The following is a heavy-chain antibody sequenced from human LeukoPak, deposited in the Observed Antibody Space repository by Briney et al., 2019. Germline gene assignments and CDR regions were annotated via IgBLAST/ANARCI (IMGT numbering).Heavy chain of an antibody. V-gene: IGHV3-30*18. CDR2: ISYDGSNK. CDR1: GFTFSSYG. D-gene: IGHD6-13*01. CDR3: AKEASSWSIYNWFDP. J-gene: IGHJ5*01. Sequence: PGGSLRLSCGASGFTFSSYGMHWVRQAPGKGLEWVAVISYDGSNKYYADPVKGRFTISRDNSKNTLYLQMNSLRAEDTAVYYCAKEASSWSIYNWFDPWGQGTLVTVSS.